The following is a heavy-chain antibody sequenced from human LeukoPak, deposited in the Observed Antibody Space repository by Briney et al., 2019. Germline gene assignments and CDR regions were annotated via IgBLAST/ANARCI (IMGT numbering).Heavy chain of an antibody. CDR2: IIPIFGTA. D-gene: IGHD3-22*01. J-gene: IGHJ3*02. CDR3: AREHYYDSSGYSRAFDI. V-gene: IGHV1-69*05. Sequence: ASVKVSCKASGGTFSSYAISWVRQAPGQGLEWMGGIIPIFGTANYAQKFQGRVTITTDESTSTAYMELSSLRSEDTAVYYCAREHYYDSSGYSRAFDIWGQGTMVTVSS. CDR1: GGTFSSYA.